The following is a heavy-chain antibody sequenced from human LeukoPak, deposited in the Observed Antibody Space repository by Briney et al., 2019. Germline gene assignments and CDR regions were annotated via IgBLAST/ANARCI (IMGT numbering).Heavy chain of an antibody. V-gene: IGHV3-23*01. CDR3: ANIPRSGYTFDY. CDR1: GFTFSSYA. J-gene: IGHJ4*02. Sequence: GGSLRLSCAASGFTFSSYAMSWVRQAPGKGLEWVSAISGSGGSTYYAVSVKGRFTISRDNSKNTLYLQMNSLRAEDTAVYYCANIPRSGYTFDYWGQGTLVTVSS. D-gene: IGHD3-22*01. CDR2: ISGSGGST.